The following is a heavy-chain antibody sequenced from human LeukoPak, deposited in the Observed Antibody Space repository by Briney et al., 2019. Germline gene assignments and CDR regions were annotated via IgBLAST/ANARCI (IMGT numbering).Heavy chain of an antibody. Sequence: GGSLRLSCAASGFTFSSYWMSWVRQAPGKGLEWVAHIKQDGSEKYYVDSVKGRFTISRDNAKNSLYLQMNSLRAEDTAVYYCARGYNYYGSGRLYGGFDYWGQGTLVTVSS. V-gene: IGHV3-7*02. CDR1: GFTFSSYW. CDR2: IKQDGSEK. CDR3: ARGYNYYGSGRLYGGFDY. D-gene: IGHD3-10*01. J-gene: IGHJ4*02.